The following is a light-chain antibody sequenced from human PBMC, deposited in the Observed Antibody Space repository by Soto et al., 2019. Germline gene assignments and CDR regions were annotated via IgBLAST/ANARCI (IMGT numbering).Light chain of an antibody. CDR1: QSMRTY. CDR3: QQSYFVPWT. J-gene: IGKJ1*01. CDR2: AAS. Sequence: DIQLTQSPSSLSASVGDRVIITCRASQSMRTYLHWYQQKPGTGPKLLIYAASTLQSGVTSRFSGSGSGTDFTLTISSLQPEDFATYYCQQSYFVPWTFGQGTTV. V-gene: IGKV1-39*01.